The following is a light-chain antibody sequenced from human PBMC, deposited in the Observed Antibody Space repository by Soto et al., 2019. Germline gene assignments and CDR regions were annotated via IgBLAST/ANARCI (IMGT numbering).Light chain of an antibody. Sequence: DIQMTQSPSSLSASVGDRVTITCRASQGISNYLAWYQQKPGKVPKLLIYAASTLQSGVPSRFSGSGSGTDFTLTITGLQPEYVSTYYCQQYNSAPWTFGQGTKVEIK. CDR2: AAS. J-gene: IGKJ1*01. CDR3: QQYNSAPWT. V-gene: IGKV1-27*01. CDR1: QGISNY.